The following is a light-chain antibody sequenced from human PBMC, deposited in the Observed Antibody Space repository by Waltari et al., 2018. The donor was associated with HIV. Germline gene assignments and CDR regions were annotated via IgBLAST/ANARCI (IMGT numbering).Light chain of an antibody. V-gene: IGLV1-40*02. CDR2: ATS. J-gene: IGLJ1*01. Sequence: QSVLTPPPSLSGAPGQRVIIPCTGSPSNLRPPFDVNWYQLLPGTAPKLLIYATSNRPSGVPDRFSGSKSGTSASLAITGLQAEDEAEYYCQSFDSSLNAYVFGPGTTVVVL. CDR3: QSFDSSLNAYV. CDR1: PSNLRPPFD.